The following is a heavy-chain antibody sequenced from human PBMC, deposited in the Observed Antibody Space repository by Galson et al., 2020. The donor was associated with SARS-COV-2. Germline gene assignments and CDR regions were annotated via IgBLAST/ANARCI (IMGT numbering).Heavy chain of an antibody. CDR2: INSDGSLI. D-gene: IGHD3-9*01. J-gene: IGHJ4*02. CDR3: ARASRLADD. Sequence: LSLTCAASGFTFSAYWMHWVRQAPGKGLVWVSRINSDGSLIDYADSVKGRFITSRDNAKNTLYLQMSSLRAEDTAVYYCARASRLADDWGQGTLVTVSS. CDR1: GFTFSAYW. V-gene: IGHV3-74*01.